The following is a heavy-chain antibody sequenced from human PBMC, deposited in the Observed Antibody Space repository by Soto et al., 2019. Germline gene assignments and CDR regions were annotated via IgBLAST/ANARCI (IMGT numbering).Heavy chain of an antibody. CDR1: GGSFSGYY. V-gene: IGHV4-34*01. D-gene: IGHD3-22*01. J-gene: IGHJ4*02. CDR3: ARDLSYDSSGYIDY. Sequence: SETLSLTCAVYGGSFSGYYWSWIRQPPGKGLEWIGEINHSGSTNYNPSLKSRVTISVDTSKNQFSLKLSSVTAADTAVYYCARDLSYDSSGYIDYWGQGTLVTVSS. CDR2: INHSGST.